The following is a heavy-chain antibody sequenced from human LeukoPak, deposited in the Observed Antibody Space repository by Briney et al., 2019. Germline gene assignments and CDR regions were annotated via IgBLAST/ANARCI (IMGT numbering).Heavy chain of an antibody. CDR2: VYSGGTT. CDR1: GLTVSSNY. V-gene: IGHV3-53*01. J-gene: IGHJ4*02. Sequence: GGSLRLSCAASGLTVSSNYMSWVRQAPGRGLEWVSVVYSGGTTHYTDSVKGRFTISRDNSKNTLYLQMNSLRAEDTAVYYCARDSGSYPCYFDYWGQGTLVTVSS. D-gene: IGHD1-26*01. CDR3: ARDSGSYPCYFDY.